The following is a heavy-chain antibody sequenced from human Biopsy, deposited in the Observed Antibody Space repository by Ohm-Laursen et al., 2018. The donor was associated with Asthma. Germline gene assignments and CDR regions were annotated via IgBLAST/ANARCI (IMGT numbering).Heavy chain of an antibody. CDR1: GYNFISFA. J-gene: IGHJ3*01. CDR3: ARTYYDFLTGQVKDVFGV. CDR2: VNTGNGDT. Sequence: ASVTVSCKASGYNFISFAIHWVRQAPGQRLEWMGWVNTGNGDTKYSQKFQGRVTITRDTSASTAYMELRSLRSEDTATYYCARTYYDFLTGQVKDVFGVWGQGTMVAVSS. V-gene: IGHV1-3*04. D-gene: IGHD3-9*01.